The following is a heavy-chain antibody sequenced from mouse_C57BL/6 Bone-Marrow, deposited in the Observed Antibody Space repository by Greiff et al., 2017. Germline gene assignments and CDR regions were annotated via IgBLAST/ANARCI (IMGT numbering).Heavy chain of an antibody. V-gene: IGHV5-12*01. CDR3: ARLPLYYDYDGYAMDY. CDR2: ISNGGGST. CDR1: GFTLSDYY. D-gene: IGHD2-4*01. J-gene: IGHJ4*01. Sequence: EVMLVESGGGLVQPGGSLKLSCAASGFTLSDYYMYWVRQTPEKRLEWVAYISNGGGSTYYPDTVKGRFTSSRDNAKNTLYLQMSRLKSEDTAMYYCARLPLYYDYDGYAMDYWGQGTSVTVSS.